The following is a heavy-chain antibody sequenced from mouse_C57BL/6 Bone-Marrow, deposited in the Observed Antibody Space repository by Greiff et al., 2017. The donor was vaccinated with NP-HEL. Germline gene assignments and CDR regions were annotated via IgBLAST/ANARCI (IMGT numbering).Heavy chain of an antibody. D-gene: IGHD2-2*01. Sequence: VKLMESGAELARPGASVKLSCKASGYTFTSYGISWVKQRTGQGLEWIGEIYPRSGNTYYNEKFKGKATLTADKSSSTAYMELRSLTSEDSAVYFCASSMVTEDWFAYWGQGTLVTVSA. CDR2: IYPRSGNT. CDR3: ASSMVTEDWFAY. J-gene: IGHJ3*01. V-gene: IGHV1-81*01. CDR1: GYTFTSYG.